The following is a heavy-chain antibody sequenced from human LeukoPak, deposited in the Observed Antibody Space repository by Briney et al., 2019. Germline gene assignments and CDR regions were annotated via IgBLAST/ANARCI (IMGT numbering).Heavy chain of an antibody. CDR3: AKNRGYNYDPNAFDV. CDR2: ISYDGSNK. Sequence: GGSLRLSCAASGFTFSSYGMLWVRQAPGKWLECVTFISYDGSNKYYADSVKGRFTISRDNSKNTLYLHMNSLGAEDTAVYYCAKNRGYNYDPNAFDVWGQGTMVTVSS. V-gene: IGHV3-30*02. CDR1: GFTFSSYG. J-gene: IGHJ3*01. D-gene: IGHD5-18*01.